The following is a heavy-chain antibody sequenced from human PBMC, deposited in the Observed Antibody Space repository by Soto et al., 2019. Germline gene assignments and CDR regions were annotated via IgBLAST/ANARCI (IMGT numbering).Heavy chain of an antibody. D-gene: IGHD3-10*01. CDR2: ISYDGSNK. V-gene: IGHV3-30-3*01. CDR3: ARDLFNWFGELLSPTLYYNGMDV. Sequence: GGSLRLSCAASGFTFSSYAMHWVRQAPGKGLEWVAVISYDGSNKYYADSVKGRFTISRDNSKNTLYLQMNSLRAEDTAVYYCARDLFNWFGELLSPTLYYNGMDVWGQGTMVTVSS. CDR1: GFTFSSYA. J-gene: IGHJ6*02.